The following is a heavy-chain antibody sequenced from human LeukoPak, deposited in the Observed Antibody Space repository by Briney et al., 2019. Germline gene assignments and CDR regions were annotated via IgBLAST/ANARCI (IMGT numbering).Heavy chain of an antibody. CDR1: GFTFSSYG. V-gene: IGHV3-30*03. D-gene: IGHD3-10*01. J-gene: IGHJ4*02. Sequence: VGSLRLSCAASGFTFSSYGMHWVRQAPGKGLEWVAVISYDGSNKYYADSVKGRFTISRDNSKNTLYLQMNSLRAEDTAVYYCARTDLLWFGESDYWAREPWSPSPQ. CDR2: ISYDGSNK. CDR3: ARTDLLWFGESDY.